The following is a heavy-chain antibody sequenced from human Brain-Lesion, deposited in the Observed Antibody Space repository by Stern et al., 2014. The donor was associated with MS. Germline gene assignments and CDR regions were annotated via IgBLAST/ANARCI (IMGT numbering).Heavy chain of an antibody. V-gene: IGHV4-61*02. Sequence: QVQLQESGPGLVKPSQTLSLSCTVSGGSISSGGYYWSWIRQPPGKGLEWIGRIFNSGSTSYNPSLKSRGAISIDTSKNQFSLRLNSMTAADTAVYYCARGRVVPGFQYYATDVWGQGTTVIVSS. CDR2: IFNSGST. CDR3: ARGRVVPGFQYYATDV. D-gene: IGHD2-2*01. CDR1: GGSISSGGYY. J-gene: IGHJ6*02.